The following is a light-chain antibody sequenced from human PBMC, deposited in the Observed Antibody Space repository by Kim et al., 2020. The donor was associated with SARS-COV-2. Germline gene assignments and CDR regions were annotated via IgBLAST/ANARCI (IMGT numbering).Light chain of an antibody. Sequence: DIQLTQSPSFLPASVGDSVTITCRASHDIGSYLAWYQQRPGKPPKNLIFAASSLQSGVPSRFSGSGSGTEFTLTISSLQPEDFATYYCQQFNTFPVTFGPGTNVDIK. V-gene: IGKV1-9*01. CDR3: QQFNTFPVT. CDR2: AAS. CDR1: HDIGSY. J-gene: IGKJ3*01.